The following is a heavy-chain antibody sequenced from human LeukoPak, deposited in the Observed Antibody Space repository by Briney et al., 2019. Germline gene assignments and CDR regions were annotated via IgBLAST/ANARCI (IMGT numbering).Heavy chain of an antibody. J-gene: IGHJ2*01. D-gene: IGHD6-19*01. Sequence: GGSLRLSCAASGFTFDDYGMSWVRQAPGKGLEWVSGINWNGGSTGYADSVKGRFTISRDNAKNSLYLQMNSLRAEDTALYYCARVMYSSGWYGYFDPWGRGTLVTVSS. V-gene: IGHV3-20*04. CDR3: ARVMYSSGWYGYFDP. CDR2: INWNGGST. CDR1: GFTFDDYG.